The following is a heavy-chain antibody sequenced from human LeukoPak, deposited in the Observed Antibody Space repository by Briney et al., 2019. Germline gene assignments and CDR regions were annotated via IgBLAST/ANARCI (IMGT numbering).Heavy chain of an antibody. CDR2: INPDGSGI. J-gene: IGHJ3*02. CDR1: GFSFTSYW. CDR3: AKEDGYYDSSGYYPARAFDI. V-gene: IGHV3-7*05. D-gene: IGHD3-22*01. Sequence: PGGSLRLSCVASGFSFTSYWMIWVRQAPGKGLEWVATINPDGSGIYYVDAVKGRFAVSRDNAKSSLYLQMNSLRAEDTAVYYCAKEDGYYDSSGYYPARAFDIWGQGTMVTVSS.